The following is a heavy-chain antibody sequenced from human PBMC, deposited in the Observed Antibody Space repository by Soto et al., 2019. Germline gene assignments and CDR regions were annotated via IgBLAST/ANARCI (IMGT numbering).Heavy chain of an antibody. J-gene: IGHJ6*02. Sequence: PGGSLRLSCAASGFTFTNHAIHWVRQAPGKGLEWVAVISYDGTKKYYADSVKGRFTISRENSKNTLYLQMNSLRAEDTAVYYCARDLSPDIVATFYGMDVWGQGTTVTVSS. V-gene: IGHV3-30-3*01. CDR1: GFTFTNHA. CDR3: ARDLSPDIVATFYGMDV. CDR2: ISYDGTKK. D-gene: IGHD5-12*01.